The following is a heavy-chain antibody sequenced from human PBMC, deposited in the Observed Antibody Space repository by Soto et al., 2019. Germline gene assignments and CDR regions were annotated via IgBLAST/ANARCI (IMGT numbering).Heavy chain of an antibody. J-gene: IGHJ4*02. Sequence: QVQLVQSGGEVKKPGASVKVSCKASGYTFMSHGISWVRQAPGQGLEWMGWSSAYNGNTNYAQKFQGRVTMTTDTSTTTAYMEVRSLRSDDTAVYYCARDGPVAGTSGFWGQGTLVTVSS. D-gene: IGHD6-19*01. CDR3: ARDGPVAGTSGF. CDR2: SSAYNGNT. CDR1: GYTFMSHG. V-gene: IGHV1-18*01.